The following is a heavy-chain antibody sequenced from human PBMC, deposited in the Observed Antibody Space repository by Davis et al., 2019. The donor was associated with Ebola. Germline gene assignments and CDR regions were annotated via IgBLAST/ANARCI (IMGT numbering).Heavy chain of an antibody. CDR2: ISGGSRTI. Sequence: GESLKISCAASEFTFSDHSMNWVRQAPGKGLDWISYISGGSRTIYYADSVKGRFTISRDNSKNTLYLQMNSLRAEDTAVYYCARDHYDSSAHNWFDSWGQGTLVTVSS. CDR3: ARDHYDSSAHNWFDS. J-gene: IGHJ5*01. D-gene: IGHD3-22*01. CDR1: EFTFSDHS. V-gene: IGHV3-48*01.